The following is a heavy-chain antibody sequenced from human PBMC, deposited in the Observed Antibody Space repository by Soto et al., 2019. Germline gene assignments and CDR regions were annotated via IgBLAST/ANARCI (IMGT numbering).Heavy chain of an antibody. D-gene: IGHD1-1*01. CDR2: VYYSGRT. V-gene: IGHV4-39*01. Sequence: SETLSLTCSVSGASVSSDTHYWAWVRQPLGKGLEWIGCVYYSGRTYYNPSLKSRVSISIDTSKNQFSVKLTSMTAADTAIYFCARQQLEFGNWSDSWGKGTLVTVSS. CDR3: ARQQLEFGNWSDS. J-gene: IGHJ5*01. CDR1: GASVSSDTHY.